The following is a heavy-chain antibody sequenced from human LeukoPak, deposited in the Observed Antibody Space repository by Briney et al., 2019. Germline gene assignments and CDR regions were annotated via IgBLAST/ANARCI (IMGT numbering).Heavy chain of an antibody. J-gene: IGHJ5*02. CDR1: GFTFSSYS. D-gene: IGHD3-3*01. CDR2: ISSSSSTI. Sequence: GGSLRLSCAASGFTFSSYSMNWVRQAPGKGLEWVSYISSSSSTIYYADSVKGRFTISRDNAKNSLYLQMNSLRAEDTAVYYCARVGLGFWSGYRHLNWFDPWGQGTLVTVSS. CDR3: ARVGLGFWSGYRHLNWFDP. V-gene: IGHV3-48*01.